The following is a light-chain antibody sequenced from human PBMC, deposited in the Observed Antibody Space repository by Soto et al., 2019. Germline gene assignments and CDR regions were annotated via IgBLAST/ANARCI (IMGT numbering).Light chain of an antibody. CDR1: QSVSSD. Sequence: EMVMTQSPATLSVFPGEIATLSCRASQSVSSDLAWYQQKPGQAPKILIYGASTRASGIPARFSGGGSGTQLTLTISSLQSEDVALYYCQQYYDWPQYTFGQGTKLEIK. CDR2: GAS. V-gene: IGKV3-15*01. CDR3: QQYYDWPQYT. J-gene: IGKJ2*01.